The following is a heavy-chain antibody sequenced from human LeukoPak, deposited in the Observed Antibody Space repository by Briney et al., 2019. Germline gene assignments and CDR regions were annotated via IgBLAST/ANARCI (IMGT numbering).Heavy chain of an antibody. D-gene: IGHD1-1*01. J-gene: IGHJ4*02. CDR1: GGRISSYY. CDR3: ARDQHWNFDS. Sequence: TLSLTCTGWGGRISSYYWSWILQHAGKGRRWIGRIYNSGSTNYNPSLKSRVSMSVETSKNQFSLKLSSVTAADTAVYYCARDQHWNFDSWGKGTLVTVCS. V-gene: IGHV4-4*07. CDR2: IYNSGST.